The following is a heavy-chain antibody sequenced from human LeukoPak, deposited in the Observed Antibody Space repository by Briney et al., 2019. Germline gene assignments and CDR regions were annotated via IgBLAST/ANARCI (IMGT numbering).Heavy chain of an antibody. V-gene: IGHV1-69*05. Sequence: GASVKVSCKASGGTFSSYAISWVRQAPGQGLEWMGGIIPIFGTANYAQKFQGRVTMTRDMSTSTVYMELSSLRSEDTAVYYCAREGLGYCTNGVCYSPRNWFDPWGQGTLVTVSS. D-gene: IGHD2-8*01. CDR1: GGTFSSYA. J-gene: IGHJ5*02. CDR2: IIPIFGTA. CDR3: AREGLGYCTNGVCYSPRNWFDP.